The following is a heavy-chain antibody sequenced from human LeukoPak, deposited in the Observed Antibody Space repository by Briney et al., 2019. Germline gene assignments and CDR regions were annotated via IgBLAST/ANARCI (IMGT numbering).Heavy chain of an antibody. J-gene: IGHJ4*02. Sequence: SETLSLTCTVSGGSISSYYWSWIRQPPGKGLEWIGYIYYSGGTNYNPSLKSRVTISVDTSKNQFSLKLSSVTAADTAVYYCARHPGIAAAGVDYWGQGTLVTVSS. CDR2: IYYSGGT. V-gene: IGHV4-59*08. CDR1: GGSISSYY. CDR3: ARHPGIAAAGVDY. D-gene: IGHD6-13*01.